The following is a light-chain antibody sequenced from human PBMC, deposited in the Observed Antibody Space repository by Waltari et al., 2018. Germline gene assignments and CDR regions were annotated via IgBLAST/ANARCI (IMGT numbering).Light chain of an antibody. CDR1: QSVLYRSNNKNY. V-gene: IGKV4-1*01. CDR3: HKYRGSPSLP. CDR2: WAP. J-gene: IGKJ4*01. Sequence: DIVLTQSPDTLAVSLGERATINCKTSQSVLYRSNNKNYLAWYHQKPGQPPKLLIYWAPTRAPGFPNRSIGSGSQPDFTPPINSWQPEDGAVFYCHKYRGSPSLPFGGGPRWRS.